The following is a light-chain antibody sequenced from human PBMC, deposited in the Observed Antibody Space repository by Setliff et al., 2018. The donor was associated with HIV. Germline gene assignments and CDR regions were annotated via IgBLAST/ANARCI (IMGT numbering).Light chain of an antibody. CDR2: AN. V-gene: IGLV1-44*01. Sequence: QSVLTQEVSVSGTVGQKVTLSCSGNSNNFGSHSVAWFQHKPHGAPKTVMFANSPPSGIPDRFSGSHSGTTASLTISGLQPEDEADYYCSTWDYSLSARVFGPGTKVTVL. J-gene: IGLJ1*01. CDR1: SNNFGSHS. CDR3: STWDYSLSARV.